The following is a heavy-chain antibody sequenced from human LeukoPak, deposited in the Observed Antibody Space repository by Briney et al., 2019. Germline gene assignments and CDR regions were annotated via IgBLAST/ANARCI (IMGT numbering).Heavy chain of an antibody. J-gene: IGHJ4*02. V-gene: IGHV3-21*01. CDR3: ARSAAGTYY. CDR2: ISSSSSYK. Sequence: GGSLRLSCAASGFTFSSFAMNWVRQAPGKGLEWVSSISSSSSYKYYTDSVKGRFTISRDNAKNSLYLQMNSLRAEDTAVYYCARSAAGTYYWGQGTLVTVSS. CDR1: GFTFSSFA. D-gene: IGHD1-1*01.